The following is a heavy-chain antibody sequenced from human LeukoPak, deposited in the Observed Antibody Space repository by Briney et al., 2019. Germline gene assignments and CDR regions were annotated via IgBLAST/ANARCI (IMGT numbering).Heavy chain of an antibody. CDR2: IKQDGTEK. D-gene: IGHD6-19*01. CDR1: GFMFSNWW. J-gene: IGHJ1*01. V-gene: IGHV3-7*01. CDR3: ARGDGRGRSDGAT. Sequence: PGGSLRLSCAVSGFMFSNWWMAWVRQAPGKGLEWVASIKQDGTEKFYVDYVKGRFTITRDNTKNSLYLQMNSLRAEDTAVYYCARGDGRGRSDGATWGPGTLVTVSS.